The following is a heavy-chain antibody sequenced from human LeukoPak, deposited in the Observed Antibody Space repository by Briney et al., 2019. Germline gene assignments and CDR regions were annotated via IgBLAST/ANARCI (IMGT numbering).Heavy chain of an antibody. V-gene: IGHV1-69*05. Sequence: SVKVSCKASGGTFSSYAISWVRQAPGQGLEWMGGIIPIFGTANYAQKFQGRVTMTRDTSISTAYMELSRLRSDDTAVYYCASRAVYYDSSDGAFDIWGQGTMVTVSS. CDR2: IIPIFGTA. J-gene: IGHJ3*02. CDR3: ASRAVYYDSSDGAFDI. D-gene: IGHD3-22*01. CDR1: GGTFSSYA.